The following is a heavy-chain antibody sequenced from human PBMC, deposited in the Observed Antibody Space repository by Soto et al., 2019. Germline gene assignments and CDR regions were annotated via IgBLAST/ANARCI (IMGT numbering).Heavy chain of an antibody. CDR3: ARGEQYSGRIFDY. V-gene: IGHV6-1*01. Sequence: QVQLQQSGLGLVKPSQTLSLTCAITGDSVSSNSAGWSWVRQSPSRGLEWLGRTYYRSKWYYEYAVSVRGRITINPDTSKNQYSLQLNSVTPEDTAVYFCARGEQYSGRIFDYWGQGTLVTVSS. J-gene: IGHJ4*01. CDR2: TYYRSKWYY. D-gene: IGHD1-26*01. CDR1: GDSVSSNSAG.